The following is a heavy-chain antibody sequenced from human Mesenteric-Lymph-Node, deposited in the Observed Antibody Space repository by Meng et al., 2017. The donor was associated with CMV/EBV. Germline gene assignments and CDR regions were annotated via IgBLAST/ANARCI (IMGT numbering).Heavy chain of an antibody. D-gene: IGHD6-19*01. CDR2: IIPIFGTA. J-gene: IGHJ4*02. Sequence: VKVSCKASGGTFSSYAISWVRQAPGQGLEWMGGIIPIFGTANYAQKFQGRVTITTDESTSTAYMELSSLRSEDTAVYYCARDQGSSGWYPSFDYWGQGTLVTVSS. CDR1: GGTFSSYA. V-gene: IGHV1-69*05. CDR3: ARDQGSSGWYPSFDY.